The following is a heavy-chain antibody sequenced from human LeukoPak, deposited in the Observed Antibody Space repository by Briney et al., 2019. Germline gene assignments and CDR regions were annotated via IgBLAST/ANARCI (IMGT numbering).Heavy chain of an antibody. J-gene: IGHJ4*02. CDR2: INPNSGST. V-gene: IGHV1-2*02. CDR1: GYTXTDYY. D-gene: IGHD5-24*01. CDR3: ARIGYNHYFDY. Sequence: ASVKVSCKASGYTXTDYYLHGVRQAPGQGLEWMGWINPNSGSTNYAQTFQGRVTMTRDTSITTAYLELSRLRSDDTAVYYCARIGYNHYFDYWGQGTLVTVSS.